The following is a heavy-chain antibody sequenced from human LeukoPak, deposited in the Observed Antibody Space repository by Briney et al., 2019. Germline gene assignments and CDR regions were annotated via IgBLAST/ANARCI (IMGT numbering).Heavy chain of an antibody. V-gene: IGHV3-23*01. D-gene: IGHD5-18*01. CDR3: AKDGRRGFSFGPAAY. CDR1: GFTFSTYA. J-gene: IGHJ4*02. CDR2: ISGRGGST. Sequence: HPGGSLLLSCAASGFTFSTYAMSWVRQAPGKGLEWVSTISGRGGSTYYADSVKGRFAISGDNSKNTLYLQMNSLRAEDTAVYYCAKDGRRGFSFGPAAYWGQGTLVTVSS.